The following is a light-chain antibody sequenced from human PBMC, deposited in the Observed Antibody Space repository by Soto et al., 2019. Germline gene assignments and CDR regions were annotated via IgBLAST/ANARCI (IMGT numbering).Light chain of an antibody. CDR3: QQYGSSPMYT. V-gene: IGKV3-20*01. CDR2: GAS. Sequence: EIVLTQSPGTLSLSPGERATLSCRASQSVGSSYLAWYQQKPGQAPRLLIYGASSRATGIPDRFSGSGSGTDFTLAISRLEPEVFAVYYCQQYGSSPMYTFGQGTRLEIK. CDR1: QSVGSSY. J-gene: IGKJ2*01.